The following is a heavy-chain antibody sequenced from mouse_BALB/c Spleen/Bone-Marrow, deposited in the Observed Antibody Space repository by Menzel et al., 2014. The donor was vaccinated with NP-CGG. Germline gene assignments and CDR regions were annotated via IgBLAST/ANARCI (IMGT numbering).Heavy chain of an antibody. V-gene: IGHV1-67*01. J-gene: IGHJ3*01. CDR1: GYTFTDYA. CDR2: ISTYSGNT. CDR3: ASAIYYGNFEGFSY. D-gene: IGHD2-1*01. Sequence: QVHLQQSGLELVRPGVSVKISCKCSGYTFTDYAMHWVKQSHAKGLEWIGVISTYSGNTNYNQKFKGKATMTVDKSSSPAYMELARLTTEDSAIYYCASAIYYGNFEGFSYWGQGTLVTVSA.